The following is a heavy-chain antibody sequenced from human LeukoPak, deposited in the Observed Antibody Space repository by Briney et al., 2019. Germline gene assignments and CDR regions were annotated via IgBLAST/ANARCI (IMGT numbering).Heavy chain of an antibody. V-gene: IGHV3-7*01. CDR2: INPDGAVK. J-gene: IGHJ4*02. CDR3: ARWEFPCGGNCYSALDY. CDR1: GFTLNNYW. D-gene: IGHD2-21*02. Sequence: GSLRPSRAGSGFTLNNYWMNWVRQAPGEGLEWVAQINPDGAVKRYVYSVKGRFTISRDNARNSLFLQMNSLRAEDTAVYYCARWEFPCGGNCYSALDYWGQGALVTVSS.